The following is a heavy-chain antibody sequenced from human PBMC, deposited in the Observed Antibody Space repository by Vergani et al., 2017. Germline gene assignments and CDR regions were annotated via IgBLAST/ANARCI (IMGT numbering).Heavy chain of an antibody. Sequence: EVHLLESGGGQVEAGGSLRLSCVASGFTFSNSAMSWVRQTSGKGLEWVSAISGHGDRTYYADSVKGRFTISRDNSKNSLSLQMSGLRVEDTAVYYCVRLPRVPWNFDLWGRGTLITVSS. CDR2: ISGHGDRT. J-gene: IGHJ2*01. CDR3: VRLPRVPWNFDL. CDR1: GFTFSNSA. V-gene: IGHV3-23*01.